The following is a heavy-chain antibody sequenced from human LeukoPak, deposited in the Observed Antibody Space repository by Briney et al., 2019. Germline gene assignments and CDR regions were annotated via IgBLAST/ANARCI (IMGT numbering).Heavy chain of an antibody. CDR2: ISSSSSTI. Sequence: GGSLRLSCAAAGFTFSSYSMKWVRQAPGKGLEWVSYISSSSSTIYYADSVKGRFTISRDNAKNSLYLQMNSLRDEDTAVYYCARDSHPSIVVAGEGIFDIWGQGTMVTVSS. V-gene: IGHV3-48*02. D-gene: IGHD2-21*01. CDR1: GFTFSSYS. J-gene: IGHJ3*02. CDR3: ARDSHPSIVVAGEGIFDI.